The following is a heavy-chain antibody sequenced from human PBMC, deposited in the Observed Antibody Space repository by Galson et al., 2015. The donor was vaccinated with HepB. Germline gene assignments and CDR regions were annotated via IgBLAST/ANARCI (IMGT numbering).Heavy chain of an antibody. CDR1: GYTFTSYA. Sequence: SVKVSCKASGYTFTSYAMHWVRQAPGQRLEWMGWINAGNGNTKYSQKFQGRVTITRDTSASTAYMELSSLRSEDTAVYYCARSGNIVVVVASKSDNWFAPWGQGTLVTVSS. CDR3: ARSGNIVVVVASKSDNWFAP. V-gene: IGHV1-3*01. D-gene: IGHD2-15*01. CDR2: INAGNGNT. J-gene: IGHJ5*02.